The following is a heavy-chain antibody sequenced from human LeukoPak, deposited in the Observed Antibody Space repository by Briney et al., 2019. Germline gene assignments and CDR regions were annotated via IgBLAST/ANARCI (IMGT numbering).Heavy chain of an antibody. J-gene: IGHJ5*02. CDR3: ARGYSGYGTRFDP. CDR1: GDSISSTSYY. D-gene: IGHD5-12*01. V-gene: IGHV4-61*02. Sequence: SSETLSLTCTGSGDSISSTSYYWSWIRQPAGKGLEWIGRIYTSGSSDYNSSLKSRVTISVDTSKNHYSLKLSSVTAADTAVYYCARGYSGYGTRFDPWGQGTLVTVSS. CDR2: IYTSGSS.